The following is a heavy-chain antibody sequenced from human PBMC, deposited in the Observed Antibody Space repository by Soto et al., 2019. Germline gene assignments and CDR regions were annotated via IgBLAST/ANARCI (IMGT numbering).Heavy chain of an antibody. CDR2: IIPIFGTA. Sequence: ASVKVSCKASGGTFSSYAISWVRQAPGQGLEWMGGIIPIFGTANYAQKFQGRVTITADESTSTAYMELSSLRSEDTAVYYCATVWSGYLNWFDPWGQGTLVTVSS. D-gene: IGHD3-3*01. CDR1: GGTFSSYA. V-gene: IGHV1-69*13. CDR3: ATVWSGYLNWFDP. J-gene: IGHJ5*02.